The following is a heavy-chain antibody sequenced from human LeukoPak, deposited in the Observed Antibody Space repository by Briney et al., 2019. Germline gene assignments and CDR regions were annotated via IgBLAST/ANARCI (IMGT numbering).Heavy chain of an antibody. CDR2: INHSGST. Sequence: SETLSLTCAVYGGSFSGYYWSWIRQPPGKGLEWIEEINHSGSTNYNPSLKSRVTISVDTSKNQFSLKLSSVTAADTAVYYCARAQGKRLGELSFPFDYWGQGTLVTVSS. CDR3: ARAQGKRLGELSFPFDY. V-gene: IGHV4-34*01. J-gene: IGHJ4*02. D-gene: IGHD3-16*02. CDR1: GGSFSGYY.